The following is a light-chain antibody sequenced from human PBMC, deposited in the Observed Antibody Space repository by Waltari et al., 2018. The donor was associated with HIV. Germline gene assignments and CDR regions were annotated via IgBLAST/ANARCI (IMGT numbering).Light chain of an antibody. V-gene: IGLV2-14*03. Sequence: QSALTQPAPVSGSLGQSINFSCTGTSSDSGSYNSVFWYQQQPGKAPKIIIYDVTSPPSCVSHGCSGSKSGNTASLTISGLQAEYEADYYCTSFTSSSAWVFGGGTMLTVL. CDR1: SSDSGSYNS. CDR3: TSFTSSSAWV. CDR2: DVT. J-gene: IGLJ3*02.